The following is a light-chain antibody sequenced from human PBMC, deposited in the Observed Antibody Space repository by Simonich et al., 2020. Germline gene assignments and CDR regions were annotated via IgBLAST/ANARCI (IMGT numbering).Light chain of an antibody. CDR1: SSAVGGYNY. CDR3: SSYTSSSTYV. CDR2: DVS. V-gene: IGLV2-14*01. Sequence: QSALTQPASVSGSPGQSITISCPGTSSAVGGYNYVSWYQQHPCKAPILKIYDVSKRPSGVSTRFSGSKSGNTASQTISGLQAEDEADYDCSSYTSSSTYVFGTGTKVTVL. J-gene: IGLJ1*01.